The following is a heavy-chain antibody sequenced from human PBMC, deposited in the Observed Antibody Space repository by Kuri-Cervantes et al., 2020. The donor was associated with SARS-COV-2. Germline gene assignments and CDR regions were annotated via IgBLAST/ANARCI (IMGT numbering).Heavy chain of an antibody. V-gene: IGHV3-30-3*01. D-gene: IGHD2-21*01. CDR2: ISYDGSNK. CDR3: ARDRVGVHDS. J-gene: IGHJ4*02. Sequence: WGTLSLSCAASGFTFSRYAMHWVRQAPGKGLEWVAVISYDGSNKDYTAFGKGRFTISRDNSQNTLYLQMKSLRTEDTALYYCARDRVGVHDSWGQGTLVTVSS. CDR1: GFTFSRYA.